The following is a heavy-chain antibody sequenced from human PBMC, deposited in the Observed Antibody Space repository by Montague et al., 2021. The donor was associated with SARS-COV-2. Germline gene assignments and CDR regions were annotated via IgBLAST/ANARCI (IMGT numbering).Heavy chain of an antibody. D-gene: IGHD3-16*01. CDR3: ARGMGVIHGGYYYYYMDV. J-gene: IGHJ6*03. V-gene: IGHV1-69*13. CDR2: IIPIFGTA. CDR1: GGTFSSYA. Sequence: SVKVSCKASGGTFSSYAISWVRQAPGQGLEWMGGIIPIFGTANYAQKFQGRVTITADESTSTAYMELSSLRSEDTAVYYCARGMGVIHGGYYYYYMDVWGKGTTVTGSS.